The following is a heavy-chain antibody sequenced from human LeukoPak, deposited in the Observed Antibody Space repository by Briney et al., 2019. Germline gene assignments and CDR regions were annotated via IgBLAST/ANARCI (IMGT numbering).Heavy chain of an antibody. V-gene: IGHV3-33*01. J-gene: IGHJ6*02. CDR3: ARGLQQQQILGDYYYGMDV. CDR2: IWYDGSNK. D-gene: IGHD6-13*01. CDR1: GFTFSSYG. Sequence: GGSLRLSCAASGFTFSSYGMHWVRQAPGKGLEWVAVIWYDGSNKYYADSVKGRFTISRDNSNNTLYLQMNNLRTEDTAVYYCARGLQQQQILGDYYYGMDVWGQGTTVTVSS.